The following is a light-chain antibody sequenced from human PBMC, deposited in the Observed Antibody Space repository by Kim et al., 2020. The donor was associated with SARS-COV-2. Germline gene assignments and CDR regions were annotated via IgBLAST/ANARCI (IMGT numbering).Light chain of an antibody. J-gene: IGLJ3*02. CDR2: GVT. Sequence: GQSVTISCTGTSSDVGGYNYVSWYQQHPGKAPKLMIYGVTERPSGVPDRFSGSKSGNTASLTISGLQAADEADYYCCSYAGSSNLVFGGGTQLTVL. V-gene: IGLV2-11*03. CDR1: SSDVGGYNY. CDR3: CSYAGSSNLV.